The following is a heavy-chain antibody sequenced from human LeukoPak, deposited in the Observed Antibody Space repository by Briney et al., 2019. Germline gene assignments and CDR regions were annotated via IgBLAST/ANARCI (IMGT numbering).Heavy chain of an antibody. CDR2: IYYSGST. J-gene: IGHJ5*02. CDR3: ARAWNSAWFDP. D-gene: IGHD1-7*01. Sequence: PSQTLSLTCSVSGGSISSGGYYWNWIRQHPGTGLEWIGYIYYSGSTYYNPSLKNRVIISVDTSKNQFSLKLSSVTAADTAVYYCARAWNSAWFDPWGQGTLVTVSS. CDR1: GGSISSGGYY. V-gene: IGHV4-31*03.